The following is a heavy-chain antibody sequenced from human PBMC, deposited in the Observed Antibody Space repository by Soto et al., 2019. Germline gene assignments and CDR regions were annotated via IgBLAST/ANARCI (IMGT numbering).Heavy chain of an antibody. J-gene: IGHJ4*02. Sequence: QVQLVQSGAEVKKPGASVKVSCKASGYTFTTYGISWVRQAPEQGLEWMGWISTYNGNTNYAQNLQGRFTMTTDTSTSTAYMELRSLTSDDTAVYYCARAYYYDTNAFDYWGQGTLVTVSS. CDR1: GYTFTTYG. V-gene: IGHV1-18*01. D-gene: IGHD3-22*01. CDR3: ARAYYYDTNAFDY. CDR2: ISTYNGNT.